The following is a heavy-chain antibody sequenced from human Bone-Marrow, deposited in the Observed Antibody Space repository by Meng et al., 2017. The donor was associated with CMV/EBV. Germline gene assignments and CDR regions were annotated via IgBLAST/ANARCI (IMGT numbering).Heavy chain of an antibody. CDR2: IKEDGSEK. CDR3: ASGPGVYYFDY. V-gene: IGHV3-7*01. J-gene: IGHJ4*02. D-gene: IGHD3-10*01. CDR1: RFTFSRYT. Sequence: GESLKISCAASRFTFSRYTMNWVRQAPGKGLEWVANIKEDGSEKYYVDSVKGRFTISRDKAKNSLYLQMNSLRAEDTAVYYCASGPGVYYFDYWGQGTLVTVSS.